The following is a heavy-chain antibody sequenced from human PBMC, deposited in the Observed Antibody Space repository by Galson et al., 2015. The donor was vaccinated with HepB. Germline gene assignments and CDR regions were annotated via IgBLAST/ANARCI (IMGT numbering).Heavy chain of an antibody. CDR1: GFTFSSYG. J-gene: IGHJ4*02. CDR3: AKDYPPARPGYSSSSPRVPDFDY. V-gene: IGHV3-30*18. Sequence: SLRLSCAASGFTFSSYGMHWVRQAPGKGLEWVAVISYDGSNKYYADSVKGRFTISRDNSKNTLYLQMNSLRAEDTAVYYCAKDYPPARPGYSSSSPRVPDFDYWGQGTLVTVSS. CDR2: ISYDGSNK. D-gene: IGHD6-13*01.